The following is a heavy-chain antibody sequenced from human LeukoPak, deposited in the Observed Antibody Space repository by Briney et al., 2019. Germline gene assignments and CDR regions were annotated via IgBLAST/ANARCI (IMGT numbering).Heavy chain of an antibody. CDR2: IYSGGST. J-gene: IGHJ4*02. V-gene: IGHV3-53*01. CDR1: GFTVSSNY. CDR3: ARSNRYGGYVFDY. D-gene: IGHD5-12*01. Sequence: GGSLRLSCAASGFTVSSNYMSWVRQAPGKGLEWVSVIYSGGSTYYADSVKGRFTISRDNSKNTLYLQMNSLRAEDTAVYYCARSNRYGGYVFDYWGQGTLVTVSS.